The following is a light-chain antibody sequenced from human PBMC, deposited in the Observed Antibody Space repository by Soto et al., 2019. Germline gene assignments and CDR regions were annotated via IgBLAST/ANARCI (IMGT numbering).Light chain of an antibody. CDR3: SSFTSSSTHV. J-gene: IGLJ1*01. V-gene: IGLV2-18*02. CDR1: SSDVGSYNR. Sequence: QSVLTQPPSVSGSPGQSVAISCTGTSSDVGSYNRVSWYQQPPGTAPKLLIYEVSNRPSGVPDRFSGSKSGNTASLTISGPQVEDEADYYCSSFTSSSTHVFGTGTKVPVL. CDR2: EVS.